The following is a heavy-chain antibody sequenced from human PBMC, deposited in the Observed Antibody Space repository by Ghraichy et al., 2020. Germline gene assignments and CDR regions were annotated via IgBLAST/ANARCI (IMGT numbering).Heavy chain of an antibody. Sequence: ASVKVSCKASGYSFTTYGITWVRQAPGQGLEWMGWISAYNGNTNYAQKLQGRVSMTTDTSTSTVYMELRSLRSDDTAVYYCAREIVAATLDYWGQGTLVTVSS. CDR3: AREIVAATLDY. J-gene: IGHJ4*02. V-gene: IGHV1-18*01. CDR2: ISAYNGNT. D-gene: IGHD1-26*01. CDR1: GYSFTTYG.